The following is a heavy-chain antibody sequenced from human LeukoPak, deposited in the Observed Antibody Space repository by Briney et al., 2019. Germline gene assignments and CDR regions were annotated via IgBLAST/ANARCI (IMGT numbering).Heavy chain of an antibody. CDR3: ARDSTKYYDFWSGYFQGDNWFDP. J-gene: IGHJ5*02. V-gene: IGHV1-18*01. CDR1: GYTFTSYG. D-gene: IGHD3-3*01. CDR2: ISAYNGNT. Sequence: ASVKVSCKASGYTFTSYGISWVRQAPGQGLEWMGWISAYNGNTNYAQKLQGRVTMTTDTSTSTAYMELRSLRSDDTAAYYCARDSTKYYDFWSGYFQGDNWFDPWGQGTLVTVSS.